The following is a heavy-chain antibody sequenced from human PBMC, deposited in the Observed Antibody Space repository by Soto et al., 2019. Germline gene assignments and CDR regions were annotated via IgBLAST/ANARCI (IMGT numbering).Heavy chain of an antibody. CDR2: IYDSGST. D-gene: IGHD3-3*01. CDR1: GGSISSGGYY. Sequence: QVQLQESGPGLVKPSQTLSLTCTVSGGSISSGGYYWSWIRQHPGKGLEWIGYIYDSGSTYYNPSLKSRVTISVDTSKNQFSLKLSSVTAADTAVYYCARGIYYDFWSGYPGYFDYWGQGTLDTVSS. CDR3: ARGIYYDFWSGYPGYFDY. V-gene: IGHV4-31*03. J-gene: IGHJ4*02.